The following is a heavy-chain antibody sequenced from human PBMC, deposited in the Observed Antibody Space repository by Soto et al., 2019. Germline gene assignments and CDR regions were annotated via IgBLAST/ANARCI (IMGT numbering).Heavy chain of an antibody. Sequence: ASVKVSCKASGNTFTSYDINWVRQATGHGLEWMGWINPNSGNIGYAQKFQGIVTMTRDTAIRTAYMEVSRLRSDDTAVYYCARGRASGSYYLLDYWGQGTLVTVSS. CDR2: INPNSGNI. D-gene: IGHD3-10*01. CDR1: GNTFTSYD. V-gene: IGHV1-8*01. J-gene: IGHJ4*02. CDR3: ARGRASGSYYLLDY.